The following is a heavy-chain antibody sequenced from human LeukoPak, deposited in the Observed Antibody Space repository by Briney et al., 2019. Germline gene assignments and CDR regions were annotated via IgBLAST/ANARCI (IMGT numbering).Heavy chain of an antibody. J-gene: IGHJ5*02. Sequence: GASVKVCCKASGYTFTNYAISWVRQAPGQGLEWMGWVSAYNGDTRYAQNLQGRLTMTTETSTSTAYMELRSLRSDDTAMYHCARFSLGAAAAGFDPWGQGTLVTVSS. D-gene: IGHD6-13*01. CDR2: VSAYNGDT. CDR1: GYTFTNYA. V-gene: IGHV1-18*01. CDR3: ARFSLGAAAAGFDP.